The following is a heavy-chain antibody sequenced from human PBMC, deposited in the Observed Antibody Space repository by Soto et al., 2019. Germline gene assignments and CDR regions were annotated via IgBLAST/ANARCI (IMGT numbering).Heavy chain of an antibody. D-gene: IGHD2-2*01. Sequence: EVQLVESGGGLVKPGGSLRLSCAASGFTFSSYSMNWVRQAPGKGLEWVSSISSSSSYIYYADSVKGRFTISRDNAKNSLYLKMSSLRAEDTAVYYCARGEGYCSSTSCYSGWYYYYCMDVWGQGTTVTVSS. J-gene: IGHJ6*02. CDR3: ARGEGYCSSTSCYSGWYYYYCMDV. CDR2: ISSSSSYI. V-gene: IGHV3-21*01. CDR1: GFTFSSYS.